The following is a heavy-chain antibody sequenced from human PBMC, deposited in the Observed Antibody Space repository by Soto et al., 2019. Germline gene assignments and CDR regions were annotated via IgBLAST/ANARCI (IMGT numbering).Heavy chain of an antibody. Sequence: GGPLRLPWAAAGGQSINYESRWVRKNTRKGLEYVSGISNNGAHTDYAKSVKGRFTISRDNSENTLYLQMGSLRAEDMALHYCARRGYGSRWPNVYMHVWGTGPTVPVSS. J-gene: IGHJ6*03. CDR3: ARRGYGSRWPNVYMHV. CDR1: GGQSINYE. D-gene: IGHD6-13*01. CDR2: ISNNGAHT. V-gene: IGHV3-64*01.